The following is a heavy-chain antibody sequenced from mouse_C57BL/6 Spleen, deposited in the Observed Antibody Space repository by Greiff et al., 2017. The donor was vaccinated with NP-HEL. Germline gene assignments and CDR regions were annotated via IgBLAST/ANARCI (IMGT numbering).Heavy chain of an antibody. V-gene: IGHV1-52*01. Sequence: VKQRPIQGLEWIGNIDPSDSETHYNQKFKDKATLTVDKSSSTAYMQLSSLTSEDSAVYYCARRGVTTGDYYAMDYWGQGTSVTVSS. J-gene: IGHJ4*01. CDR2: IDPSDSET. D-gene: IGHD2-2*01. CDR3: ARRGVTTGDYYAMDY.